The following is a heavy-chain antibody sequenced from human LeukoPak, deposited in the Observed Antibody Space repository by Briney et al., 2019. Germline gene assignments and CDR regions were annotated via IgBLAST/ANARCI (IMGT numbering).Heavy chain of an antibody. CDR2: INPNSGGT. CDR1: GYTFTGYY. D-gene: IGHD2-2*01. V-gene: IGHV1-2*02. Sequence: GASVKVSCKASGYTFTGYYMHWVRQAPGQGLEWMGWINPNSGGTNYAQKFQGRVTMTRGTSISTAYMELSRLRSDDTAVYYCARDSVRSVYCSSTSCHLSYYYMDVWGKGTTVTVSS. J-gene: IGHJ6*03. CDR3: ARDSVRSVYCSSTSCHLSYYYMDV.